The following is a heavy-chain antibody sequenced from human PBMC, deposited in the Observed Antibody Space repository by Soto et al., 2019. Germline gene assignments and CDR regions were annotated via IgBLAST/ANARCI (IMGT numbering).Heavy chain of an antibody. CDR3: ARDRAGYEFWSGYPYYYYGMDV. CDR2: IIPIFGTA. CDR1: GGTFSSYA. J-gene: IGHJ6*02. V-gene: IGHV1-69*13. D-gene: IGHD3-3*01. Sequence: ASVKVSCKASGGTFSSYAISWVRQAPGQGLEWMGGIIPIFGTANYAQKFQGRVTITADESTSTAYMELSSLRSEDTAVYYCARDRAGYEFWSGYPYYYYGMDVWGQGTTVTVSS.